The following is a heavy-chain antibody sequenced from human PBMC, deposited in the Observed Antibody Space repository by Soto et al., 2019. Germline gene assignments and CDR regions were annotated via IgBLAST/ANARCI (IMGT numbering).Heavy chain of an antibody. CDR3: ARVNPGSYGSFDY. J-gene: IGHJ4*02. CDR2: IYSGGST. CDR1: GFTVSSNY. Sequence: GGSLRLSCAASGFTVSSNYMSWVRQAPGKGLEWVSVIYSGGSTYYADSVKGRFTISRDNSKNTLYLQMNSLRAEDTAVYYCARVNPGSYGSFDYWGQGTLVTVSS. D-gene: IGHD5-18*01. V-gene: IGHV3-53*01.